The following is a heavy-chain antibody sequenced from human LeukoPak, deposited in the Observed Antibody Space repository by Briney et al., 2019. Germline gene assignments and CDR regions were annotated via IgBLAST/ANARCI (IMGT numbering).Heavy chain of an antibody. V-gene: IGHV4-34*01. CDR1: GGSFSGYY. Sequence: PSETLSLTCAVYGGSFSGYYWSWIRQPPGKGLEWIGKINHSGSTNYNPSLKSRVTISVDTSKNQFSLKLSSVTAADTALYYCARVVALDTTFYSFYYDLDVWGKGTAVTVSS. CDR2: INHSGST. D-gene: IGHD5-18*01. CDR3: ARVVALDTTFYSFYYDLDV. J-gene: IGHJ6*03.